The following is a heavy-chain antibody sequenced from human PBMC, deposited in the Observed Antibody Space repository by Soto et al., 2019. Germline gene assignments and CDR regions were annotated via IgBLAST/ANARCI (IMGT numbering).Heavy chain of an antibody. J-gene: IGHJ4*02. CDR1: GGSISNYY. CDR3: ARRYSSAWYYNY. CDR2: IYYSGST. V-gene: IGHV4-59*08. Sequence: SETLSLTCTVSGGSISNYYWSWIRQPPGKGLEWIGYIYYSGSTNYNPSLKSRVTISVDTSKNQFSLQLNSVTAADTAVYYCARRYSSAWYYNYWGQGTLVTVSS. D-gene: IGHD6-19*01.